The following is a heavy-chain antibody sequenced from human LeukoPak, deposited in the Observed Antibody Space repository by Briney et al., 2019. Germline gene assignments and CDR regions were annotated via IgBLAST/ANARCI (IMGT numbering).Heavy chain of an antibody. J-gene: IGHJ3*02. V-gene: IGHV4-39*01. CDR2: IYYSGST. Sequence: PSETLSLTCTVSGGSISSSGYYWGWIRQPPGTGLEWIGSIYYSGSTYYNPSLKSRVTISVDTSKNQFSLKLSPVTAADTAVYYCARYSLYSSGYAFDIWGQGTMVTVSS. D-gene: IGHD6-19*01. CDR3: ARYSLYSSGYAFDI. CDR1: GGSISSSGYY.